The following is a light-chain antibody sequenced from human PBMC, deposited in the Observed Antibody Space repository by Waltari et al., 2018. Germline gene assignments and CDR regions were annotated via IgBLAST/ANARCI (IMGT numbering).Light chain of an antibody. CDR3: HHYGSSPPIT. Sequence: EIVLTQSPGTLSLSPGERATLSCRASQSVRNSNLGWYQQNPGQAPRLLIYSASTRAPGIPDRFSGSGSGLDFTLTISRLEPEDFAVYYCHHYGSSPPITFGGGTKVEIK. J-gene: IGKJ4*01. CDR1: QSVRNSN. CDR2: SAS. V-gene: IGKV3-20*01.